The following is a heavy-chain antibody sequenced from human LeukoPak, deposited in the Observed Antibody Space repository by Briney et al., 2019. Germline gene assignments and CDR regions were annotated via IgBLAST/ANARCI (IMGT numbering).Heavy chain of an antibody. J-gene: IGHJ6*02. V-gene: IGHV3-23*01. D-gene: IGHD3-10*01. CDR2: ISGSGDST. Sequence: GGSLRLSCAASGFTFSSYAMSWVRQAPGKGLEWVSAISGSGDSTFYADSVKGRFTISRDNSKNTLYLQVNSVRIDDTAVYYCAKDSSSGSSYYFHGMEVWGLGTTVTVSS. CDR3: AKDSSSGSSYYFHGMEV. CDR1: GFTFSSYA.